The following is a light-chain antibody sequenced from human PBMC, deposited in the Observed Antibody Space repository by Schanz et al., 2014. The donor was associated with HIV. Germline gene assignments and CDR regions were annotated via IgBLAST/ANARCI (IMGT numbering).Light chain of an antibody. CDR1: SSDVGSSNL. CDR3: SSYAGRNNLVV. CDR2: EVS. V-gene: IGLV2-23*02. J-gene: IGLJ2*01. Sequence: QSALTQPVSVSGSPGQAITISCTGTSSDVGSSNLVSWYQQLPGSAPKLMIYEVSKRPSGVSNRFSGSKSGNTASLTVSGLQAEDEADYYCSSYAGRNNLVVFGGGTKVTVL.